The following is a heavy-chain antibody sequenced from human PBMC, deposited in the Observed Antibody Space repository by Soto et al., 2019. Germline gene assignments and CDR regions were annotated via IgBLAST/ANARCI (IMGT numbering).Heavy chain of an antibody. CDR3: ARLEGLATISYYFDF. V-gene: IGHV4-39*01. CDR1: DDSINSDKYY. CDR2: IYYRGNA. J-gene: IGHJ4*02. Sequence: QLQLQESGPGLVKPSETLSLTCSVSDDSINSDKYYWGWIRQPPGKGLEWIGSIYYRGNAYYNPSLQTRVPISLDKSKSQCSLKLNSVTAADSAVYFCARLEGLATISYYFDFWGPGALVTVSS. D-gene: IGHD3-9*01.